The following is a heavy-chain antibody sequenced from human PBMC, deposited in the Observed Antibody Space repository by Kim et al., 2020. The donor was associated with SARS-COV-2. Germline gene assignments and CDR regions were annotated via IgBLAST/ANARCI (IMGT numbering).Heavy chain of an antibody. V-gene: IGHV5-51*01. CDR3: ARHTYCVPEYYYYYGVDV. Sequence: GESLKISCEASGYTFTNYWIGWVRQMSGKGLEWMGIVFPGDSETRYSPSFRGQVTISADTSINTAYLQWTSLQASDTAIYYCARHTYCVPEYYYYYGVDVWGLETTVTVSS. CDR2: VFPGDSET. J-gene: IGHJ6*01. D-gene: IGHD3-10*02. CDR1: GYTFTNYW.